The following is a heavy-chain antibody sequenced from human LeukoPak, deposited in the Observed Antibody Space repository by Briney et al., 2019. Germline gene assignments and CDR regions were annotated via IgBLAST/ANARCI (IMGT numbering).Heavy chain of an antibody. CDR1: GGSISSSSYY. J-gene: IGHJ6*02. Sequence: PSETLSLTCTVSGGSISSSSYYWGWIRQPPGKGLEWIGSIYYSGSTYYNPSLKSRVTISVDTSKNQFSLKLSSVTAADTAVYYCARGRGSTSWYRYYYGMDVWGQGTTVTVSS. D-gene: IGHD2-2*01. V-gene: IGHV4-39*01. CDR2: IYYSGST. CDR3: ARGRGSTSWYRYYYGMDV.